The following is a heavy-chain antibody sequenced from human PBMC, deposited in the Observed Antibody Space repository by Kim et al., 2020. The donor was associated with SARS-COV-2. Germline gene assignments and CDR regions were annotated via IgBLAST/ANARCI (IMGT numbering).Heavy chain of an antibody. Sequence: ATAYAASVKGRFTISRDDSKNTAYLQMNSLKTEDTSVYYCFLYSSSSLGYWGQGTLVTVSS. J-gene: IGHJ4*02. CDR3: FLYSSSSLGY. CDR2: AT. D-gene: IGHD6-6*01. V-gene: IGHV3-73*01.